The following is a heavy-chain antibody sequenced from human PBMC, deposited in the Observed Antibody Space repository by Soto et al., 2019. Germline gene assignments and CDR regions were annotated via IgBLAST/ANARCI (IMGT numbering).Heavy chain of an antibody. J-gene: IGHJ4*02. CDR3: AGGITMLVVALDS. CDR1: GFTFSSYA. D-gene: IGHD3-22*01. V-gene: IGHV3-23*01. Sequence: EVQLLESGGGLVQPGGSLRLSCAASGFTFSSYAMSWVRQAPGKGLEWFSAISGSGGSTYYSDSVKGRFTISRDNSKNTLYLQMNSLRAEDTAVYYCAGGITMLVVALDSWGQGTLVTVSS. CDR2: ISGSGGST.